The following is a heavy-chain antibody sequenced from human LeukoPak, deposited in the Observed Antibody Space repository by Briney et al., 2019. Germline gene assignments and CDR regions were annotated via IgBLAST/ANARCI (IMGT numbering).Heavy chain of an antibody. CDR3: AKDASYALYNWFDP. D-gene: IGHD1-26*01. J-gene: IGHJ5*02. CDR1: GFTFSNYA. CDR2: ISWNSGSI. V-gene: IGHV3-9*01. Sequence: PGGSLRLSCAASGFTFSNYAMSWVRQAPGKGLEWVSGISWNSGSIGYADSVKGRFTISRDNAKNSLYLQMNSLRAEDTALYYCAKDASYALYNWFDPWGQGTLVTVSS.